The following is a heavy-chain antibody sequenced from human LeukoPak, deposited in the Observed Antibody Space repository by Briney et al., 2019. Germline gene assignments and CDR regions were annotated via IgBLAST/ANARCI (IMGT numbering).Heavy chain of an antibody. CDR1: GFTFSSYS. J-gene: IGHJ5*02. CDR2: ISSSSSYI. V-gene: IGHV3-21*01. Sequence: PGGSLRLSCAASGFTFSSYSMNWVRQAPGKGLEWVSSISSSSSYIYYADSVKGRFTISRDNAKNSLYLQMNSLRAEDTAVYYCARDRGIDYGDYQNPWFDPWDQGTLVTVSS. D-gene: IGHD4-17*01. CDR3: ARDRGIDYGDYQNPWFDP.